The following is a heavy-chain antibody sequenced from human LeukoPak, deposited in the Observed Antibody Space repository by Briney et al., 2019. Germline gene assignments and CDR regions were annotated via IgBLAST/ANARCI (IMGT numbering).Heavy chain of an antibody. CDR3: ARDLGGGDGYKY. CDR1: GFTFSSYA. D-gene: IGHD2-21*01. V-gene: IGHV3-30-3*01. Sequence: GGSLRLSCAASGFTFSSYAMHWVRQAPGKGLEWVAVISYDGSNKYYADSMKGRFTISRDNSKNTLYLQMNSLRAEDTAVYYCARDLGGGDGYKYWGQGTLVTVSS. J-gene: IGHJ4*02. CDR2: ISYDGSNK.